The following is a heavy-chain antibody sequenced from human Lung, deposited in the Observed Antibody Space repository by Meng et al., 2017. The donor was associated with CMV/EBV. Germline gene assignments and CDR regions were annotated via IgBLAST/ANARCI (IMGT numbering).Heavy chain of an antibody. CDR2: IYYSGST. J-gene: IGHJ5*02. V-gene: IGHV4-31*03. D-gene: IGHD3-16*01. CDR1: GGSISSGGYY. CDR3: ARGLKYYDYVWGT. Sequence: TXSLXCTVSGGSISSGGYYWSWIRQHPGKGLEWIGYIYYSGSTYYNPSLKSRVTISVDTSKNQFSLKLSSVTAADTAVYYCARGLKYYDYVWGTWGQGTXVTVSS.